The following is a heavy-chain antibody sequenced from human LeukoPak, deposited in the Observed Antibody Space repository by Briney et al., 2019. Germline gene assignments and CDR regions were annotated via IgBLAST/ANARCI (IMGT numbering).Heavy chain of an antibody. D-gene: IGHD4-17*01. CDR3: AKDLYRLSTVTYYFDY. V-gene: IGHV3-23*01. J-gene: IGHJ4*02. Sequence: PGGSLRLSCAASGFTFSSYSMSWVRQAPGKGLEWVSAISGSGGSTYYADSVKGRFTISRDNSKNTLYLQMNSLRAEDTAVYYCAKDLYRLSTVTYYFDYWGQGTLVTVSS. CDR1: GFTFSSYS. CDR2: ISGSGGST.